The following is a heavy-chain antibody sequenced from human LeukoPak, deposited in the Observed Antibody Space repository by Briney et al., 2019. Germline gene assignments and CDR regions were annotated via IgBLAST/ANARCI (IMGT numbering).Heavy chain of an antibody. CDR1: GFTFTTSA. V-gene: IGHV3-23*01. CDR2: ISVGGVSP. CDR3: AKDSTVALSYWFDP. Sequence: HAGGSLRLSGAASGFTFTTSAMSWVRQAPGKGLEWFSAISVGGVSPHYADSAKGRSTISRANSKNTLYLQMNSLRAQATAVYYCAKDSTVALSYWFDPWGQGTPVTVSS. J-gene: IGHJ5*02. D-gene: IGHD4-23*01.